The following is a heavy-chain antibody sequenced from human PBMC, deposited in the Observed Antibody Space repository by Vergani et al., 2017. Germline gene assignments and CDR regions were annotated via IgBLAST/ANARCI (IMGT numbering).Heavy chain of an antibody. V-gene: IGHV3-48*03. Sequence: EVQLVESGGDLVQPGGSLRLSCAASGFTFSSYEMNWVRQAPGKGLEWVSYISSSGNTIYYADSVKGRFTISRDNAQNSLYLQMNSLRAEDTAVYYCARGNYYGSGAFDFWGQGTLVTVSS. CDR1: GFTFSSYE. CDR3: ARGNYYGSGAFDF. D-gene: IGHD3-10*01. CDR2: ISSSGNTI. J-gene: IGHJ4*02.